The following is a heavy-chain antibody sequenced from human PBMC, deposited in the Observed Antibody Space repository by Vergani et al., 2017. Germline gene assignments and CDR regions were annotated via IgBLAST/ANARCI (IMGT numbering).Heavy chain of an antibody. CDR3: GRVADFYGLRSRLLDL. CDR2: MYHSGST. D-gene: IGHD3-10*01. Sequence: QVQLQESGPGLMKPPGTLALTCSVSGGSMSGYYWSWIRQPPGKELEWIGYMYHSGSTNYNPSLETRVTISGDTSKNQFSLKLNSVTAADTAVYYCGRVADFYGLRSRLLDLWGQGILVTVSS. J-gene: IGHJ5*02. CDR1: GGSMSGYY. V-gene: IGHV4-59*01.